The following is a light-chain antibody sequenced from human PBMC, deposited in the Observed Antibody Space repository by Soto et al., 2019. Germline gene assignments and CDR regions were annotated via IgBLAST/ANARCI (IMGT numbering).Light chain of an antibody. CDR3: QQYNSFVYT. J-gene: IGKJ2*01. CDR1: QSISSW. CDR2: DAS. Sequence: DTQMTQSPSTLSASVGDRVTITCRASQSISSWLAWYQQKPGKAPKLLIYDASSLESGVPSRFSGSGSGTEFTLTISSLQPDDFATYYCQQYNSFVYTFGQGTKLEIK. V-gene: IGKV1-5*01.